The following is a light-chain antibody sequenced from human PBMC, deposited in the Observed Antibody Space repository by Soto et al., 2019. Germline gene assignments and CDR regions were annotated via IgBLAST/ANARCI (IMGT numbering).Light chain of an antibody. CDR1: SSDIGAYNY. V-gene: IGLV2-8*01. Sequence: QSALTQPPSASGSPGQSVTISCTGTSSDIGAYNYVSWFQQHPGEAPKLIISEVNKRPSGVPDRFSGSKSGNMASLTVSGLQAEDEADYYCTSYGGRDNLMFGGGTKLTVL. CDR2: EVN. CDR3: TSYGGRDNLM. J-gene: IGLJ3*02.